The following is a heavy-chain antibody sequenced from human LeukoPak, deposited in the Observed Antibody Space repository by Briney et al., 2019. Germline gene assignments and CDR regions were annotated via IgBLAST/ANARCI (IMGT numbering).Heavy chain of an antibody. J-gene: IGHJ4*02. V-gene: IGHV3-30*03. D-gene: IGHD3-22*01. CDR2: ISYDGSNK. Sequence: GGSLRLSCAASGFTFSSYGMHWARQAPGKGLEWVAVISYDGSNKYYADSVKGRFTISRDNSKNTPYLQMNSLRAEDTAVYYCASGVRGYYCIDYWGQGTLVTVSS. CDR1: GFTFSSYG. CDR3: ASGVRGYYCIDY.